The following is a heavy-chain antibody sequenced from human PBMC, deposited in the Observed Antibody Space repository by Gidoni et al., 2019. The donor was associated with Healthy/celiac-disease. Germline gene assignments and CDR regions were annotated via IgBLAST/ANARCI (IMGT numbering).Heavy chain of an antibody. CDR1: GYTFPSYD. D-gene: IGHD6-6*01. Sequence: QVQLVQSGAEVQHPGASVTVSFMASGYTFPSYDINWVRQATGQGLEWMGWMNPNSGNTGDAQKCQGRVTRTRNTSRSTAYMERSSLRSEDTAVYYCARARTPYSSSSAVFDYWGQGTLVTVSS. CDR2: MNPNSGNT. CDR3: ARARTPYSSSSAVFDY. V-gene: IGHV1-8*01. J-gene: IGHJ4*02.